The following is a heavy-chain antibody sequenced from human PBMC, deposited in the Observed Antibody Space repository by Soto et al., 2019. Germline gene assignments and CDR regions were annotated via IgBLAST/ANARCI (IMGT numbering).Heavy chain of an antibody. D-gene: IGHD6-19*01. J-gene: IGHJ4*02. Sequence: GASVKVSCKASGYTFTSYAMHWVRQAPGQRREWMGWINAGNGNTKYSQKFQGRVTITRDTSASTAYMELSRLRSDDTAVYYCARSLNGGWATLDHWGQGALVTVSS. V-gene: IGHV1-3*01. CDR2: INAGNGNT. CDR3: ARSLNGGWATLDH. CDR1: GYTFTSYA.